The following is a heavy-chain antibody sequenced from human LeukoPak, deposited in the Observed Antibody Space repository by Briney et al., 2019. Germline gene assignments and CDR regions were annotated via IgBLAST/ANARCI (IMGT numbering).Heavy chain of an antibody. CDR2: MNPNSGNT. D-gene: IGHD2-15*01. J-gene: IGHJ4*02. CDR1: GYSFTSNY. CDR3: ARSPRFRCSGGSCYYFDY. Sequence: ASVKVSCKVSGYSFTSNYIHWVRQATGQGLEWMGWMNPNSGNTGYAQKFQGRVTMTRNTSISTAYMELSSLRSEDTAVYYCARSPRFRCSGGSCYYFDYWGQGTLVTVSS. V-gene: IGHV1-8*02.